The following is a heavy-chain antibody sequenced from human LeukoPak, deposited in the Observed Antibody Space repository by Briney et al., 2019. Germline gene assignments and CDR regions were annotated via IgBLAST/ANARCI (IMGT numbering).Heavy chain of an antibody. V-gene: IGHV3-7*01. CDR1: EFTFSRYS. D-gene: IGHD3-22*01. J-gene: IGHJ3*01. Sequence: GGSLRLSCATSEFTFSRYSMYWVRQAPGKGLECVANINQDGSEKYYVDSVKGRFTISRDNAKNSLYLQMNSLRAEDTAVYYCAGGSSGLWGQGTMGTVSS. CDR3: AGGSSGL. CDR2: INQDGSEK.